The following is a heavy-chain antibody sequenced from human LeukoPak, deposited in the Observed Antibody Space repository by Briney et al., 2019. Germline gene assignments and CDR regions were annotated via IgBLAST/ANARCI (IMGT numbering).Heavy chain of an antibody. D-gene: IGHD3-10*01. J-gene: IGHJ6*04. V-gene: IGHV3-11*06. CDR1: GFTFSDYY. Sequence: GGSLRLSCAASGFTFSDYYMSWIRQAPGKGLEWVSYISSSSSYTNYADSVKGRFTISRDNAKNSLYLQMNSLRAEDTAVSYWARLDGYYASESYGMDVWGKGTTVTVSS. CDR3: ARLDGYYASESYGMDV. CDR2: ISSSSSYT.